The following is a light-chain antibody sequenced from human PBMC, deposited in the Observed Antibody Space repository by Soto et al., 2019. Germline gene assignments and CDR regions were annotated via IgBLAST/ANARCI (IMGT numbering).Light chain of an antibody. CDR3: QQYGSSPLRT. CDR1: QSVSSSY. V-gene: IGKV3-20*01. Sequence: EIVLTQYPGTLSLSPGERATLSCRDSQSVSSSYLAWYQQKPGQATRLLIYGASSRATGIPDRFSGSGSGTDFTLTISRLEPEDFAVYYCQQYGSSPLRTFGVGTKVEIK. J-gene: IGKJ4*01. CDR2: GAS.